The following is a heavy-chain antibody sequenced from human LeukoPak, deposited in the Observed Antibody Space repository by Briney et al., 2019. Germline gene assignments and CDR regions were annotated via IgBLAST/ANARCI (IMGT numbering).Heavy chain of an antibody. Sequence: ASVKLSCKPSGYLFNNYGITWVRQAPGQGLEWMGWISAFNGNTVYAQKVQGRLTLMPDTSTSTAYMELRSLKSDDTGIYYCTRDRVGGDLTEESHYWGQETLVTVSS. CDR2: ISAFNGNT. V-gene: IGHV1-18*01. J-gene: IGHJ4*02. D-gene: IGHD4-17*01. CDR1: GYLFNNYG. CDR3: TRDRVGGDLTEESHY.